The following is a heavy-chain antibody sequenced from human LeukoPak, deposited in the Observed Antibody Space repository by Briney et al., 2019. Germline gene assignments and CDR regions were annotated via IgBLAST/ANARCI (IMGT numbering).Heavy chain of an antibody. Sequence: GGSLRLSCAASGFTFSSYAMSWVRQAPGKGLVWVSALFGSGGSTHYADSVKGRFTISRDNSKNTLYLQMNSLRAEDTAVYYCAKEPRRIDPAPYWGQGTLVTVSS. CDR3: AKEPRRIDPAPY. CDR1: GFTFSSYA. J-gene: IGHJ4*02. D-gene: IGHD2-15*01. CDR2: LFGSGGST. V-gene: IGHV3-23*01.